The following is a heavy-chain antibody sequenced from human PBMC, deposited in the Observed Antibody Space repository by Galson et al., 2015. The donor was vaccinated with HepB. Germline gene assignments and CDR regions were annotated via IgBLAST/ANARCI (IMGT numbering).Heavy chain of an antibody. Sequence: KVSCKASGGFLRDYAITWVRQAPGHGPEWMGTIVPIFGPANYAQKFQGRVTITADESTNIAYMELSSLRSEDTAVYYCTRASGLTVTTGWFDPWGQGTLVTVSS. D-gene: IGHD4-17*01. CDR2: IVPIFGPA. J-gene: IGHJ5*02. CDR1: GGFLRDYA. V-gene: IGHV1-69*15. CDR3: TRASGLTVTTGWFDP.